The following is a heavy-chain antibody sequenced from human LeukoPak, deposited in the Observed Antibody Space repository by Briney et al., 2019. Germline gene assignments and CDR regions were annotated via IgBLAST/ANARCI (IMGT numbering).Heavy chain of an antibody. CDR1: GFTFSSYW. CDR3: ASEDYGDYDTFDY. J-gene: IGHJ4*02. Sequence: PGGSLRLSCAASGFTFSSYWMHWVRHAPGKGLVWVSRINSDGSSTSYADSVKGRFTISRDNAKNTLYLQMNSLRAEDTAVYYCASEDYGDYDTFDYWGQGTLVTVSS. CDR2: INSDGSST. V-gene: IGHV3-74*01. D-gene: IGHD4-17*01.